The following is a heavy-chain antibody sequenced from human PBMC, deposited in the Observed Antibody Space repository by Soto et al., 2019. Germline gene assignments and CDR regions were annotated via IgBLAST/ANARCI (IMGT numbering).Heavy chain of an antibody. CDR2: IYWDDDK. V-gene: IGHV2-5*02. J-gene: IGHJ1*01. D-gene: IGHD3-10*01. CDR1: GFLLSTSGVG. Sequence: QITLKESGPTLVKPTQTLTLTCTFSGFLLSTSGVGVAWIRQPPGKALEWLSLIYWDDDKRYSPSLKSRLTNTQDTSKTQVVLTMTHRDPVDTATYYRAHTPEGASRIRGTGRYFQHWGQGTLVTVSS. CDR3: AHTPEGASRIRGTGRYFQH.